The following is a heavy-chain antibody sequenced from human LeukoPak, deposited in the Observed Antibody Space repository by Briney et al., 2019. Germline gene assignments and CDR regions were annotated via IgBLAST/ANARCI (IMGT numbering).Heavy chain of an antibody. V-gene: IGHV4-31*03. J-gene: IGHJ6*03. CDR1: GDSIDSGVYY. CDR3: ARIAYYHFYMDV. CDR2: VYYSGST. D-gene: IGHD2-21*01. Sequence: PSETLSLTCTVSGDSIDSGVYYWGWIRQHPGQDLEWIGYVYYSGSTYYHPSLKSRVIIPVDTSKNQFSLNLSSVTAADTAVYYCARIAYYHFYMDVWGKGTTVTVSS.